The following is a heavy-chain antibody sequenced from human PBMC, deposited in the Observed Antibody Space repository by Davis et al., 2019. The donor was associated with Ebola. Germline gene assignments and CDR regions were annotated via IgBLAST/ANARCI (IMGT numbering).Heavy chain of an antibody. CDR1: GFTFSSYS. Sequence: GESLKISCAASGFTFSSYSMNWVRQAPGKGLEWVSSISSRSSYIYYADSVKGRFTISRDNAKNSLYLQMNSLRAEDTAVYYCARGFTTDYYYYGMDVWGQGTTVTVSS. V-gene: IGHV3-21*01. CDR3: ARGFTTDYYYYGMDV. CDR2: ISSRSSYI. D-gene: IGHD1-26*01. J-gene: IGHJ6*02.